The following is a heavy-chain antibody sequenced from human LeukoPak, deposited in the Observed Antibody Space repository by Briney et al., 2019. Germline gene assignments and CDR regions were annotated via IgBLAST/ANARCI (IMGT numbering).Heavy chain of an antibody. Sequence: PSETLSLTCAVYGGSFSGYYWSWIRQPPGKGLEWIGEINHSGSTNYNPSLKSRVTISVDTSKNQFSLKLSSVTAADTAAYYCARRLIHKVRGVTWFDPWGQGTLVTVSS. CDR2: INHSGST. J-gene: IGHJ5*02. CDR3: ARRLIHKVRGVTWFDP. CDR1: GGSFSGYY. V-gene: IGHV4-34*01. D-gene: IGHD3-10*01.